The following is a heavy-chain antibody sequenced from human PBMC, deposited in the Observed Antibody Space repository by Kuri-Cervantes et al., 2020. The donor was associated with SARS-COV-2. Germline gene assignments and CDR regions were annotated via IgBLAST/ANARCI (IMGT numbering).Heavy chain of an antibody. CDR3: AAPLYCSGGSCYSDAFDI. Sequence: GESLKISCAASGFTFSSYAMHWVRQAPGKGLEWVSSISRSSTIYCADSVKGRFTISRDNGKNSLYLQMNSLRAEDTAVYYCAAPLYCSGGSCYSDAFDIWGQGTMVTVSS. V-gene: IGHV3-69-1*01. CDR1: GFTFSSYA. CDR2: ISRSSTI. J-gene: IGHJ3*02. D-gene: IGHD2-15*01.